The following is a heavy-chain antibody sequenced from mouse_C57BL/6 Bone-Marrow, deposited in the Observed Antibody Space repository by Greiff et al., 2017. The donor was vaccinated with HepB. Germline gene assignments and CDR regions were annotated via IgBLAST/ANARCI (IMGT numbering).Heavy chain of an antibody. J-gene: IGHJ3*01. CDR2: IRLKSDNYAT. V-gene: IGHV6-3*01. Sequence: DVMLVESGGGLVQPGGSMKLSCVASGFTFSNYWMNWVRQSPEKGLEWVAQIRLKSDNYATHYAESVKGRFTISRDDSKSSVYLQMNNLRAEDTGIYYCTEYPAWFAYWGQGTLVTVSA. CDR1: GFTFSNYW. D-gene: IGHD2-10*02. CDR3: TEYPAWFAY.